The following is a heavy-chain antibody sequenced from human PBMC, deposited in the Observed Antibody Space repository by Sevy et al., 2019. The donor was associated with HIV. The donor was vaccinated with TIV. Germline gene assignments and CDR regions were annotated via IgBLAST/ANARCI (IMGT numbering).Heavy chain of an antibody. V-gene: IGHV3-74*01. Sequence: GGSLRLSCEASGFFFSNFWMHWVRQTPGKGLEWVSRIEKDGSKTIYADSVRGRFIVSRDNSKKTVSLQMNSLRVEDSAIYYCARDSYSSVSSDVGWFDPLGQGTLVTVSS. J-gene: IGHJ5*02. CDR1: GFFFSNFW. CDR2: IEKDGSKT. CDR3: ARDSYSSVSSDVGWFDP. D-gene: IGHD6-19*01.